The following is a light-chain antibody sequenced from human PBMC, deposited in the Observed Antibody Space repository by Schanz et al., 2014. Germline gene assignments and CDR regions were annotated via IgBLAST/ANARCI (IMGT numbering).Light chain of an antibody. CDR3: QQTYSTPVT. J-gene: IGKJ2*01. CDR2: DAS. CDR1: QTISSS. V-gene: IGKV1-39*01. Sequence: DIQMTQSPSSLSASVGDRVAITCRASQTISSSLNWYQQKPGKAPELLIYDASTLQSGVPSRFSGSESGTDFTLTISSLQPGDFATYYCQQTYSTPVTFGQGTKLEIK.